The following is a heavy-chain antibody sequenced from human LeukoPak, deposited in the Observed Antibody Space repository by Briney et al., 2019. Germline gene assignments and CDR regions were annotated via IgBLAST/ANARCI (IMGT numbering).Heavy chain of an antibody. CDR3: AGCKTHYYYGMDV. Sequence: TSSETLSLTCTVSGGSISSYYWSWIRQPPGKGLEWIGYIYYSGSTNYNPSLKSRVTISVDTSKNQFSLKLSSVTAADTAVYYCAGCKTHYYYGMDVWGQGTTVTVSS. CDR1: GGSISSYY. J-gene: IGHJ6*02. CDR2: IYYSGST. D-gene: IGHD5-24*01. V-gene: IGHV4-59*01.